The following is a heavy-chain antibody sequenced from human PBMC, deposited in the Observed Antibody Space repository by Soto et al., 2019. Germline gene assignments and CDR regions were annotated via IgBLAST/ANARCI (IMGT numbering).Heavy chain of an antibody. Sequence: SETLSLTCTVSGGSISSGGYYWSWIRQHPGKGLEWIGYIYYSGSTYYNPSLKSRVTISVDTSKNQFSLKLSSVTAADTAVYYCARERSGYGSYYYYMDVWGKGTTVTVSS. CDR1: GGSISSGGYY. D-gene: IGHD5-12*01. J-gene: IGHJ6*03. V-gene: IGHV4-31*03. CDR2: IYYSGST. CDR3: ARERSGYGSYYYYMDV.